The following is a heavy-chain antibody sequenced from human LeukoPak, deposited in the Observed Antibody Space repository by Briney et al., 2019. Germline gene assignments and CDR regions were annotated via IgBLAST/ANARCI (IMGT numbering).Heavy chain of an antibody. V-gene: IGHV3-48*04. Sequence: GGSLRLSCAASGFTFSSYSMNWVRQAPGKGLEWVSYISSSSSTIYYADSVKGRFTISRDNAKNSLYLQMNSQRAEDTAVYYCASRGPGYSYGYDYWGQGTLVTVSS. CDR2: ISSSSSTI. CDR3: ASRGPGYSYGYDY. J-gene: IGHJ4*02. CDR1: GFTFSSYS. D-gene: IGHD5-18*01.